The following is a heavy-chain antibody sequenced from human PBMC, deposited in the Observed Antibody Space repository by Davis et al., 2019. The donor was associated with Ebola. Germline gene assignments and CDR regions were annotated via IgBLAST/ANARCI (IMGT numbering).Heavy chain of an antibody. J-gene: IGHJ4*02. CDR1: GFTFGDYA. CDR3: TTVTIPDNNDY. V-gene: IGHV3-49*04. D-gene: IGHD4-17*01. CDR2: IRSKAYGGTT. Sequence: GGSLRLSCTASGFTFGDYAMSWVRQAPGKGLEWVGFIRSKAYGGTTEYAASVKGRFTISRDDSKSIAYLQMNSLKTEDTAVYYCTTVTIPDNNDYWGQGTLVTVSS.